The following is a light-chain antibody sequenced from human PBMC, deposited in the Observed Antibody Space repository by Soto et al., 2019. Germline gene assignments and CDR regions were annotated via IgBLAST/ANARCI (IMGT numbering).Light chain of an antibody. J-gene: IGKJ1*01. Sequence: DIQMTQSPSTLSASVGDRVTITCRASQSISSWLAWYQQKPGKAHKLLIYKASSLESGVPSRFSGSGSGTEFTLTISSLQPDDFATYYCKQYNSYSLAFGQGTKVEIK. CDR1: QSISSW. V-gene: IGKV1-5*03. CDR3: KQYNSYSLA. CDR2: KAS.